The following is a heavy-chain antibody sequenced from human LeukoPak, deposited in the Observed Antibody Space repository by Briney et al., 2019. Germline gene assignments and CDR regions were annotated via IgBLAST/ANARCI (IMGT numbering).Heavy chain of an antibody. D-gene: IGHD3-10*01. CDR2: INPNSGGT. Sequence: ASVKVSCKGSGYTFTGYYMHWVRQAPGQGLEWMGRINPNSGGTNYAQKFQGRVTMTRDTSISTAYMELSRLRSDDTAVYYCARGDTTSGSGFDYWGQGTLVTVSS. J-gene: IGHJ4*02. V-gene: IGHV1-2*06. CDR1: GYTFTGYY. CDR3: ARGDTTSGSGFDY.